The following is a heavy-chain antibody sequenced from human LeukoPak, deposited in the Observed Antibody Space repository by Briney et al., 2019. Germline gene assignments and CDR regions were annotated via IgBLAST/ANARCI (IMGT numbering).Heavy chain of an antibody. J-gene: IGHJ3*02. Sequence: GESLKISCKGSGYRFTSYWITWVRQMPGKGLEWMGRLDPSDSYHSYSPSFQGHVNISVDRSISTAYLQWSSLKASDTAMYYCARHYSDSRVDAFDIWGQGTLVTVSS. V-gene: IGHV5-10-1*01. D-gene: IGHD3-22*01. CDR3: ARHYSDSRVDAFDI. CDR1: GYRFTSYW. CDR2: LDPSDSYH.